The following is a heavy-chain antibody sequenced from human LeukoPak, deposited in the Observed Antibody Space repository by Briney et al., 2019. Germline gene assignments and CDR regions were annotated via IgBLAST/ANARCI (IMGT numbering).Heavy chain of an antibody. CDR2: IKPSDGFT. D-gene: IGHD3-9*01. V-gene: IGHV1-46*01. Sequence: ASVKVSCKASGCTFTSYYVHWVRQAPGQGLEWMGVIKPSDGFTSYAQKFQGRLTVTRDMSTSTVYMELNSLRSEDTAVYYCARGGLRYFDYENGFDIWGQGTMVTVSS. CDR1: GCTFTSYY. J-gene: IGHJ3*02. CDR3: ARGGLRYFDYENGFDI.